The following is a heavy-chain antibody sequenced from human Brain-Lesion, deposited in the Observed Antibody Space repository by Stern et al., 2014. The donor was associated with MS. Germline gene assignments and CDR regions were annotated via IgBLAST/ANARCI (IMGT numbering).Heavy chain of an antibody. V-gene: IGHV4-39*01. CDR1: GGSISSSSYY. CDR2: IYYRGST. J-gene: IGHJ4*02. Sequence: QVQLVQSGPGLVKPSETLSLTCTVSGGSISSSSYYWGWIRQPPGKGLEWIGSIYYRGSTYYNPSLKGRVTISRDTSKNQFSLRLSSVTAADTAVYFCAKLWLGELPESPFDYWGQGTLVTVSS. CDR3: AKLWLGELPESPFDY. D-gene: IGHD3-10*01.